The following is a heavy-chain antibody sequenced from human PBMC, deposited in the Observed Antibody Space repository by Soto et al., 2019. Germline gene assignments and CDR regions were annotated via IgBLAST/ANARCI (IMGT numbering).Heavy chain of an antibody. V-gene: IGHV1-8*01. CDR2: MNPNSGNT. CDR3: ARSGETYYDFWSGYDERGVVDY. J-gene: IGHJ4*02. CDR1: GYTFSSFD. D-gene: IGHD3-3*01. Sequence: ASVKVSCKASGYTFSSFDINWVRQATGQGLEWMGWMNPNSGNTGYAQKFQGRVTMTRNTSIITAYMELSSLRSEDTAVYYCARSGETYYDFWSGYDERGVVDYWGQGTRVTVSS.